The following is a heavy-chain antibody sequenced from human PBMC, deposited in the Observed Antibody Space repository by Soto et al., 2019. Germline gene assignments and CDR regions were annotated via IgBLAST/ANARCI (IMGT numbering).Heavy chain of an antibody. D-gene: IGHD2-21*01. Sequence: GESLKISCKGSGYSFTSYWIGWVRQMPGKGLEWMGIIHPGDSDTRYSPSFQGQVTISADKSISTAYLQWSSLKASDTAMYYCARHRLAGLYYYGMDVWGQGTTVTVSS. V-gene: IGHV5-51*01. CDR3: ARHRLAGLYYYGMDV. CDR1: GYSFTSYW. J-gene: IGHJ6*02. CDR2: IHPGDSDT.